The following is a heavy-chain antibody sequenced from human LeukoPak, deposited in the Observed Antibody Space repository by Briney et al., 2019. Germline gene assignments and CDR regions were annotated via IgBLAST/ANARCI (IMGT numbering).Heavy chain of an antibody. Sequence: PGGSLRLSCAASGFTVSSNYMSWVRQAPGKGLEWVSVIYSGGTTDYKDSVKDRFIISRDNSKNTLYLQTNSLRAEDTAVYYCAKEMATMNAFDIWGQGTLVTVSS. V-gene: IGHV3-66*01. CDR3: AKEMATMNAFDI. D-gene: IGHD5-24*01. CDR1: GFTVSSNY. CDR2: IYSGGTT. J-gene: IGHJ3*02.